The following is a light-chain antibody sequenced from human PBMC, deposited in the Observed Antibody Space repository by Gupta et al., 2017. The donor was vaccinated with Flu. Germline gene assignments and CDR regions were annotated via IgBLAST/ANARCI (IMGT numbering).Light chain of an antibody. CDR3: CQRHGTRWT. V-gene: IGKV1-39*01. CDR2: NAA. Sequence: DIQMTQYPSSLSASVGERVTISCRASQNIGVYLNWYQHKPGKAAQLLMYNAALLQSGVPRRFSGSGYGADFTLTINSRQPDDFATYYCCQRHGTRWTFGEGTHVEI. J-gene: IGKJ1*01. CDR1: QNIGVY.